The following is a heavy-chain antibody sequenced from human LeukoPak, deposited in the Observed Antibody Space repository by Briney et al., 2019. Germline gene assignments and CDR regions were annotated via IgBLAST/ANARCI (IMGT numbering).Heavy chain of an antibody. CDR1: GFAFSTYS. CDR2: VSRSSRFI. Sequence: PGGSLRLSCAASGFAFSTYSMNWVRQAPGKGLEWVSSVSRSSRFIFYADSVQGRFTISRDDAKDSLFLQMNSLRAEDTAVYYCARVSDAFDYFFDSWGQGTLVTDSS. D-gene: IGHD5-12*01. CDR3: ARVSDAFDYFFDS. V-gene: IGHV3-21*01. J-gene: IGHJ4*02.